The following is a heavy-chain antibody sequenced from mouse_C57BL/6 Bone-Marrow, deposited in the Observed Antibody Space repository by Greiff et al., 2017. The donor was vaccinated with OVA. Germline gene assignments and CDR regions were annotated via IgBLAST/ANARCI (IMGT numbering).Heavy chain of an antibody. CDR3: ARGGTPFAY. J-gene: IGHJ3*01. Sequence: DVKLQESGPGLVKPSQSLSLTCSVTGYSITSGYYWNWIRQFPGNKLEWMGYISYDGSNNYNPSLKNRISITRDTSKNQFFLKLNSVTTEDTATYYCARGGTPFAYWGQGTLVTVSA. V-gene: IGHV3-6*01. CDR1: GYSITSGYY. D-gene: IGHD3-3*01. CDR2: ISYDGSN.